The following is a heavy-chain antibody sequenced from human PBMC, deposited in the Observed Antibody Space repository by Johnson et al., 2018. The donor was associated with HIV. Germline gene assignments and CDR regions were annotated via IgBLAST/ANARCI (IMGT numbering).Heavy chain of an antibody. Sequence: VQLVESGGGLVQPGGSLRLSCAASGFTFSSYGMHWVRQAPGKGLEWVAFIRYDGSNKYYADSVKGRFTISRDNSKNTLYLQMNSLRAEDTAVYYCATFQLAAECDAFDIWGQGTMVTVSS. D-gene: IGHD6-25*01. CDR1: GFTFSSYG. J-gene: IGHJ3*02. CDR2: IRYDGSNK. V-gene: IGHV3-30*02. CDR3: ATFQLAAECDAFDI.